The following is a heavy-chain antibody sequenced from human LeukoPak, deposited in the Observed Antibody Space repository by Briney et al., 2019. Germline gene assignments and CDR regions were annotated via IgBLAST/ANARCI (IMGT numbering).Heavy chain of an antibody. CDR1: GGTFSGYY. CDR3: VIGTPRFDT. V-gene: IGHV4-34*08. D-gene: IGHD2-15*01. J-gene: IGHJ3*02. Sequence: SETLSLTCAVYGGTFSGYYWNWIRHSPGKGLEWIGEINYSGSSNYNQSLKSRATISVDTSINQFSLKLNSLTAADTAIYYCVIGTPRFDTWSQGTMVTVS. CDR2: INYSGSS.